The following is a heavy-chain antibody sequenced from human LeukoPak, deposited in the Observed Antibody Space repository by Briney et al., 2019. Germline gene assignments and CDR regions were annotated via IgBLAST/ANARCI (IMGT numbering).Heavy chain of an antibody. Sequence: GGSLRLSCAASGLTFSSYSMNWVRQAPGKGLEWVSSISSSSSYIYYADSVKGRFTISRDNAKNSLYLQMNSLRAEDTAVYYCARDYDGDYVFNYWGQGTLVTVSP. CDR1: GLTFSSYS. J-gene: IGHJ4*02. D-gene: IGHD4-17*01. CDR2: ISSSSSYI. V-gene: IGHV3-21*01. CDR3: ARDYDGDYVFNY.